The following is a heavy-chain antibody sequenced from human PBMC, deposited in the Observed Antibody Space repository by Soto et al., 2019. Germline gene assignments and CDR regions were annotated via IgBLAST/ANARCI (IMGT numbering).Heavy chain of an antibody. CDR1: GGSVSSGSYC. V-gene: IGHV4-61*01. Sequence: SETLSLTCTVSGGSVSSGSYCWSWLRHPPGKGLEWIGYIYYSGSTNYNPSLKSRVTISVDTSKNQFSLKLSSVTAADTAVYYCARERIVGATFTDYWGQGTLVTVSS. D-gene: IGHD1-26*01. CDR3: ARERIVGATFTDY. J-gene: IGHJ4*02. CDR2: IYYSGST.